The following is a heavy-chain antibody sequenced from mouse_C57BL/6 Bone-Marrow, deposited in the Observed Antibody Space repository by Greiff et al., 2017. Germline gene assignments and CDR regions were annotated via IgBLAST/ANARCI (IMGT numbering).Heavy chain of an antibody. J-gene: IGHJ2*01. D-gene: IGHD4-1*01. Sequence: QVQLQQSGAELARPGASVKMSCKASGYTFTSYTMHWVKQRPGQGLEWIGYINPSSGYTKYNQKFKDKATLTADKSSSTAYMQLSSPTSEDSAVYYCARLWDEGYFDYWGQGTTLTVSS. V-gene: IGHV1-4*01. CDR3: ARLWDEGYFDY. CDR2: INPSSGYT. CDR1: GYTFTSYT.